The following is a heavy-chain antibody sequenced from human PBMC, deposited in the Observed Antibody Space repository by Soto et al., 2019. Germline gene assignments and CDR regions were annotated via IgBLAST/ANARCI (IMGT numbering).Heavy chain of an antibody. V-gene: IGHV3-23*01. J-gene: IGHJ6*02. CDR3: AKAVTTQQLVRVSYYYYYGMDV. CDR2: ISGSGGST. Sequence: EVQLLESGGGLVQPGGSLRLSFAASGFTFSSYAMSWVRQAPGKGLEWVSAISGSGGSTYYADSVKGRFTISRDNSKNTLYLQMNSLRAEETAVYYCAKAVTTQQLVRVSYYYYYGMDVWGQGTTVTVSS. CDR1: GFTFSSYA. D-gene: IGHD6-13*01.